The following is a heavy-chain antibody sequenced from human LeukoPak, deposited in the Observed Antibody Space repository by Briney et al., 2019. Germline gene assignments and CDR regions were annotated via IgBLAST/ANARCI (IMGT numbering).Heavy chain of an antibody. CDR3: ARARIVVVPAARTYYYYYMDA. D-gene: IGHD2-2*01. CDR2: INSDGSST. J-gene: IGHJ6*03. Sequence: PGGSLRLACAASGFTFSSYWMHWVRQAPGKGLVWVSRINSDGSSTSYADSVKVRFTISIDNAKNTLYLQMNMLRAEDTAGYYCARARIVVVPAARTYYYYYMDAWGKGNPVTISS. CDR1: GFTFSSYW. V-gene: IGHV3-74*01.